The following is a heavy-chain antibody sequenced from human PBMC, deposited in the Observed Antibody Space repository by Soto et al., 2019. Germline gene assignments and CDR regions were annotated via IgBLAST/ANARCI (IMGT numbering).Heavy chain of an antibody. CDR3: ARGLPLLLTGFDAFDI. V-gene: IGHV3-64*01. CDR2: ISSNGGST. Sequence: PGGSLRLSCAASGFNFSSYAMHWVRQAPGKGLEYVSAISSNGGSTYYANSVKGRFTISRDNSKNTLYLQMGSLRAEDMAVYYCARGLPLLLTGFDAFDIWGQGTMVNVSS. CDR1: GFNFSSYA. D-gene: IGHD3-9*01. J-gene: IGHJ3*02.